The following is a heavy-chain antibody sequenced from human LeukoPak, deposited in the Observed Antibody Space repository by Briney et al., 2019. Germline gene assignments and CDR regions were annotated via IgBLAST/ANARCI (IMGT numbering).Heavy chain of an antibody. CDR1: GFTFSSYS. V-gene: IGHV3-48*01. CDR2: ISSSTNTI. J-gene: IGHJ4*02. CDR3: VKEAHYENNGYYFDH. D-gene: IGHD3-22*01. Sequence: QPGGSLRLSCAASGFTFSSYSMNWVRQAPGKGLEWVSYISSSTNTIYYADSVKGRFTISRDNAKNTLYLQMNSLRAEDTAVYYCVKEAHYENNGYYFDHWGQGTLVTVSS.